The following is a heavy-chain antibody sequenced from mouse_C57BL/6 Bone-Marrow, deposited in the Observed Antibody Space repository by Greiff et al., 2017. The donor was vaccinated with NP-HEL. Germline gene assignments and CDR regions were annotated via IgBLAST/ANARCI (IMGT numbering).Heavy chain of an antibody. CDR2: IYPGSGST. D-gene: IGHD2-2*01. CDR3: ARKSYGYDFDY. J-gene: IGHJ2*01. CDR1: GYTFTSYW. V-gene: IGHV1-55*01. Sequence: QVQLQQPGAELEKPGASVKMSCKASGYTFTSYWITWVKQRPGQGLEWIGDIYPGSGSTNYNEKFKSKATLTVDTSSSTANMQLSSLTSEDSAVYYCARKSYGYDFDYWGQGTTLTVSS.